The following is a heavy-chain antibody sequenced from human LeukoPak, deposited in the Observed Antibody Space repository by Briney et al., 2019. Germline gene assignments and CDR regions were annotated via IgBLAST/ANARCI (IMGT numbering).Heavy chain of an antibody. CDR1: GGSFSGYY. D-gene: IGHD2-2*02. V-gene: IGHV4-34*01. CDR2: INHSGST. Sequence: KSSETLSLTCAVYGGSFSGYYWSWIRQPPGKGLEWIGEINHSGSTNYNSSLKSRVTISADTSKNQFSLKLTSVTAADTAVYYCTRGKECSGTSCDTYYLYGTDVWGQGTTVTVSS. J-gene: IGHJ6*02. CDR3: TRGKECSGTSCDTYYLYGTDV.